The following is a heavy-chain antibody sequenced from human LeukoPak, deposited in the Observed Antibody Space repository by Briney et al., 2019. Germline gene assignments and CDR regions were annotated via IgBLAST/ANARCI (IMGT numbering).Heavy chain of an antibody. Sequence: GGSLRLSCAASGFTVSSNYMSWVRQGPGKGVEWVSVIYSGGSTYYADSVKGRFTISRDNSKNTLYLQMNSLRAEDTAVYYCAKYFASGSYYKLPHWGQGTLVTVSS. V-gene: IGHV3-53*01. J-gene: IGHJ1*01. CDR3: AKYFASGSYYKLPH. CDR2: IYSGGST. CDR1: GFTVSSNY. D-gene: IGHD3-10*01.